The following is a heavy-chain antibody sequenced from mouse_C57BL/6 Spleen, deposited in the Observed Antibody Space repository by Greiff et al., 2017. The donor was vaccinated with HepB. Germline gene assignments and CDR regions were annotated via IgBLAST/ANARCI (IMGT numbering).Heavy chain of an antibody. D-gene: IGHD1-1*01. CDR2: IGPGSGST. CDR1: GYTFTDYY. Sequence: VQRVESGAELVKPGASVKISCKASGYTFTDYYINWVKQRPGQGLEWIGKIGPGSGSTYYNEKFKGKATLTADKSSSTAYMQLSSLTSEDSAVYFCARWGTTVVATRNYAMDYWGQGTSVTVSS. V-gene: IGHV1-77*01. J-gene: IGHJ4*01. CDR3: ARWGTTVVATRNYAMDY.